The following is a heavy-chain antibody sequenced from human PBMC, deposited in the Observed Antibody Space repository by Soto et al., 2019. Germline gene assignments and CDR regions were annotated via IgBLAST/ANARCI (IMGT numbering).Heavy chain of an antibody. J-gene: IGHJ4*02. V-gene: IGHV3-11*06. CDR2: ISSSSSYT. CDR1: GFTFSDYY. Sequence: GGSLRLSCAASGFTFSDYYMSWIRQAPGKGPEWVSYISSSSSYTNYADSVKGRFTISRDNAKNSLYLQMNSLRAEDTAVYYCARSYSSGWSYFDYWGQGTLVTVSS. D-gene: IGHD6-19*01. CDR3: ARSYSSGWSYFDY.